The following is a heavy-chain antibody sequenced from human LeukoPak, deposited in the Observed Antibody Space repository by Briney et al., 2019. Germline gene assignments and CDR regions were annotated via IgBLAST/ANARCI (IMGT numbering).Heavy chain of an antibody. D-gene: IGHD2-2*01. CDR2: IKEDGSEK. Sequence: GGSLRLCCAASGFTFSTHWMSWVRQAPGKGLEWVAKIKEDGSEKYYVDSVKGRFTISRDNAKNSLSLQMHSLRDEDTAVYYCVRDQGYCTSASCRGDAFDVWGQGSMVSVSS. V-gene: IGHV3-7*01. CDR3: VRDQGYCTSASCRGDAFDV. J-gene: IGHJ3*01. CDR1: GFTFSTHW.